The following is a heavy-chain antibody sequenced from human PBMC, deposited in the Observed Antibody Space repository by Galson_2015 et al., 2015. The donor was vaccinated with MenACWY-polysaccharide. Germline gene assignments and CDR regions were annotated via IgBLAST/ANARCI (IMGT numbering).Heavy chain of an antibody. Sequence: SLRLSCAASGFNFSIYVMTWVRQAPGKGLEWVSAISSGSDTTYYTDSVKGRFTIPRDNSKDTVHLQMDSLRAEDTAVYYCVKGGWADNWGQGTLVTVSS. CDR2: ISSGSDTT. J-gene: IGHJ4*02. CDR3: VKGGWADN. CDR1: GFNFSIYV. D-gene: IGHD1-26*01. V-gene: IGHV3-23*01.